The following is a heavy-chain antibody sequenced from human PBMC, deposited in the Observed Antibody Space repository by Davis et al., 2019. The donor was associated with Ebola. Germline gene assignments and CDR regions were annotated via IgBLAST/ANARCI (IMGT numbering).Heavy chain of an antibody. CDR2: INGYNGDT. CDR3: ARDYRSGYYDQLDN. Sequence: AASVKVSCKASGYTFTAYYIHWVRQAPGQGLEWMGWINGYNGDTTYVESLQGRISMTTDTSTSTAYMELRSLRSDDTAVYYCARDYRSGYYDQLDNWGQGTLVTVSS. V-gene: IGHV1-18*04. D-gene: IGHD3-22*01. J-gene: IGHJ4*02. CDR1: GYTFTAYY.